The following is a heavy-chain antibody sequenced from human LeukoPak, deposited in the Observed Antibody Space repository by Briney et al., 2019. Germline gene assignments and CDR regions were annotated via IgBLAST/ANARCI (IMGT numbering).Heavy chain of an antibody. J-gene: IGHJ4*01. V-gene: IGHV4-4*07. CDR2: IYTSGST. CDR1: GGSISSFY. Sequence: SETLSLTCTVSGGSISSFYWSWIRQPAGKGLEWIGHIYTSGSTNYNPSLKSRVTISVDKSKNQFSLKLTSRTAADTAVYYCARRQVLDYWGHGILVTVSS. CDR3: ARRQVLDY.